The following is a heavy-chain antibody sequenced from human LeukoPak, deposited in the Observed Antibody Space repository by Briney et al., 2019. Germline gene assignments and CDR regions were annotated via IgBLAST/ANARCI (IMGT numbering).Heavy chain of an antibody. V-gene: IGHV3-21*01. CDR2: ISSSSSYI. D-gene: IGHD1-26*01. CDR3: ARARGSYGEIEDY. Sequence: KPGGSLRLSCAASGFTFSSYSTNWVRQAPGKGLEWVSSISSSSSYIYYADSVKGRFTISGDNAKNSLYLQMNSLRAEDTAVYYCARARGSYGEIEDYWGQGTLVTVSS. CDR1: GFTFSSYS. J-gene: IGHJ4*02.